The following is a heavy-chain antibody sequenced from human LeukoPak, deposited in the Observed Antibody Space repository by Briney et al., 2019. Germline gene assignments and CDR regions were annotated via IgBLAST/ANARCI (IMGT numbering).Heavy chain of an antibody. CDR1: GGSISNYY. CDR2: VYAGGNT. D-gene: IGHD3-22*01. Sequence: SETLSLTCTVSGGSISNYYWSWIRQPAGKGLEWIARVYAGGNTDHNPSLKSRVTMSVDSSKNQFSLRLSSVTAADTAVYYCAREHKDYDGDGSYYAYWGQGTLVTVSS. J-gene: IGHJ4*02. V-gene: IGHV4-4*07. CDR3: AREHKDYDGDGSYYAY.